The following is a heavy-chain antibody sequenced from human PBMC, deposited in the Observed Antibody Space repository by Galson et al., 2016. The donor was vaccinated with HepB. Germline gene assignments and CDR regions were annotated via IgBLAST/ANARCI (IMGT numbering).Heavy chain of an antibody. CDR2: ITSGGTS. Sequence: FSFSSYAMSWIRQAPGKGLEWVSGITSGGTSYYADSVKGRFTISRDNSKNILYLQMKSLRDEDTAVYYCAKRPYSYGWHYGMDVWGQGTTVTVSS. CDR1: FSFSSYA. D-gene: IGHD5-18*01. CDR3: AKRPYSYGWHYGMDV. J-gene: IGHJ6*02. V-gene: IGHV3-23*01.